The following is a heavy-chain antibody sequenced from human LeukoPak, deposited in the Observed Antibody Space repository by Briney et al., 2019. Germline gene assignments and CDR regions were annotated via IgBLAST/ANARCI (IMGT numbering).Heavy chain of an antibody. J-gene: IGHJ4*02. Sequence: GGSLRLSCAASGFTFSDYYMSWIRQAPGKGLEWVSYISSSGSTIYYADSVKGRFTISRDNAKNSLYLQMSSLRAEDTAVYYCARVAYIVVVPAATYFDYWAREPWSPSPQ. V-gene: IGHV3-11*01. CDR1: GFTFSDYY. CDR2: ISSSGSTI. D-gene: IGHD2-2*01. CDR3: ARVAYIVVVPAATYFDY.